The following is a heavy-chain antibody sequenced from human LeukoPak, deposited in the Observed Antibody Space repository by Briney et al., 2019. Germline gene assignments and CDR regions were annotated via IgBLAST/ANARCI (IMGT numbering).Heavy chain of an antibody. J-gene: IGHJ4*02. D-gene: IGHD6-19*01. V-gene: IGHV3-30*04. CDR3: ARASEWLVRD. Sequence: GRSLRLSCAASGFTFSSYAMHWVRQAPGKGLEWVAVISYDGSNKYYADSVKGRFTISRDNSKNTLYLQMNSLRAEDTAVYYCARASEWLVRDWGQGTLVTVSS. CDR2: ISYDGSNK. CDR1: GFTFSSYA.